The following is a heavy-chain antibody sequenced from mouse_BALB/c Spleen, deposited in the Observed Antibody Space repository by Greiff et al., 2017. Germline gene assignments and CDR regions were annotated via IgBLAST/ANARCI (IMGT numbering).Heavy chain of an antibody. V-gene: IGHV1-80*01. Sequence: QVQLQQSGAELVRPGSSVKISCKATGYAFSSDCVNWVKQRPGQGLEGIGQIYPGDGDTNYNGKFKGKATLTADKSSSTAYMQLSSLTSEDSAVYFCARYYYDYGFAYWGQGTLVTVSA. J-gene: IGHJ3*01. D-gene: IGHD2-4*01. CDR2: IYPGDGDT. CDR1: GYAFSSDC. CDR3: ARYYYDYGFAY.